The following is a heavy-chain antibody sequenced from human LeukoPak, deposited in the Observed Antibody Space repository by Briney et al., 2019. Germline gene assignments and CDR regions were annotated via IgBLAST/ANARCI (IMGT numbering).Heavy chain of an antibody. D-gene: IGHD4-17*01. V-gene: IGHV1-2*02. J-gene: IGHJ3*01. Sequence: ASVKVSCKASGYTFTDYYMHWVRQAPGQGLEWMGWIDAKSGDTNYAQKFQGRVPMTRDTSISTVYMELGRLTFDDTAIYYSARWSVTRVRSDAFDVWGRGTVVTVS. CDR2: IDAKSGDT. CDR3: ARWSVTRVRSDAFDV. CDR1: GYTFTDYY.